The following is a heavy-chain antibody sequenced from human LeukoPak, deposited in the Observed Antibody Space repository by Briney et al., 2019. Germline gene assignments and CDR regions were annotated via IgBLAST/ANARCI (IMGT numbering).Heavy chain of an antibody. D-gene: IGHD2-2*03. V-gene: IGHV4-38-2*01. Sequence: SETLSHTCAVSGYSISCGYYGACIRPPPGKGREWLRSICHSRRTNYNPSLKSQVTIQIDTPKNQISPKLGSVTAANTAVYYCARVGCCSSTSCYAGALDYWGQGTLVTVSS. J-gene: IGHJ4*02. CDR2: ICHSRRT. CDR3: ARVGCCSSTSCYAGALDY. CDR1: GYSISCGYY.